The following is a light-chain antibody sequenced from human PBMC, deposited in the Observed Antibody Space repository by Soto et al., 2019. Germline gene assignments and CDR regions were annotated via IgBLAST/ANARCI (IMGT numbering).Light chain of an antibody. CDR2: EVT. J-gene: IGLJ1*01. CDR3: CSFADSNNV. V-gene: IGLV2-8*01. CDR1: SSDVGAYNY. Sequence: QSVPTQPPSASGSPGQSVTISCTGTSSDVGAYNYVSWYQQHPGKAPKLLIYEVTKRPSGVPDCFSGSKSGNTASLTVSGLQAEDEADYYCCSFADSNNVFGTGTKLTVL.